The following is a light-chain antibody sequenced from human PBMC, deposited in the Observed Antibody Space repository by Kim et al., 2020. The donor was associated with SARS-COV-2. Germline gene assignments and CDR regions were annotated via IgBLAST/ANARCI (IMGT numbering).Light chain of an antibody. CDR3: QQSYITPYT. CDR2: TAS. Sequence: SASVGDTVTITCRASRGIRNYLNWYQQKPGKAPELLIYTASTLQIGVPPRFSGSGSGTDFTLTISSLQREDFATYYCQQSYITPYTFGQGTKLEI. CDR1: RGIRNY. J-gene: IGKJ2*01. V-gene: IGKV1-39*01.